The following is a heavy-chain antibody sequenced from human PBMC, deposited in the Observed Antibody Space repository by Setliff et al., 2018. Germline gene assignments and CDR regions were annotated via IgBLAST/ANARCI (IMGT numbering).Heavy chain of an antibody. D-gene: IGHD2-2*01. CDR3: ARELTIVVPPALALDV. J-gene: IGHJ6*04. Sequence: GGSLRLSCAASGFGFSSYAMNWVRQAPGKGLQWVSNINAGGYNTYYADSVKGRFTISRDNSKNTVYLQMNSLRAEDAAVYYCARELTIVVPPALALDVWGKGTTVTVSS. CDR1: GFGFSSYA. CDR2: INAGGYNT. V-gene: IGHV3-23*01.